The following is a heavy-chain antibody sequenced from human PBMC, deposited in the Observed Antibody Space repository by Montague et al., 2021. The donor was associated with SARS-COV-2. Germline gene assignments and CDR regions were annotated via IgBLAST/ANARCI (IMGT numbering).Heavy chain of an antibody. Sequence: SETLSLTCNVSGGPISSNTYYWGWIRQPPGKGLEWIGNLYNSGTTYYSPSLKSRVTISIAKSKNHFSLNMASVTAADTSVYYCARTSKLLVSSAGNDYYHAMDVWGQGTTVTVSS. CDR3: ARTSKLLVSSAGNDYYHAMDV. CDR2: LYNSGTT. CDR1: GGPISSNTYY. D-gene: IGHD2-8*02. J-gene: IGHJ6*02. V-gene: IGHV4-39*02.